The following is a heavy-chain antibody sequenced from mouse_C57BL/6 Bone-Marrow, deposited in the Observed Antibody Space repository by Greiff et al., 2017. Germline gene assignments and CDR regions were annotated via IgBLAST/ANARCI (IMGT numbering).Heavy chain of an antibody. Sequence: VQLQQSGAELARPGASVKWSCKAPGSTFPSYGISWVKQRTGQGLEWIGEIYLRSGNTYYNEKFKGKATLTADKSSSTAYLELRSLTSEDSAVYFCARGDYYGSSYYAMDYWGQGTSVTVSS. CDR2: IYLRSGNT. J-gene: IGHJ4*01. V-gene: IGHV1-81*01. D-gene: IGHD1-1*01. CDR1: GSTFPSYG. CDR3: ARGDYYGSSYYAMDY.